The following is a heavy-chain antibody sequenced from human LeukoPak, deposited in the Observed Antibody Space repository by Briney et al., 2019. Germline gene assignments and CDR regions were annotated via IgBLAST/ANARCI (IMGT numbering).Heavy chain of an antibody. CDR3: ARVPRARAGYAYYFDY. CDR2: IIPIFGTA. Sequence: ASVKVSCKASGGTFSSYAISWVRQAPGQGLEWMGGIIPIFGTANYAQKFQGRVTITADESTSTAYMELSSLRSEDTAVYYCARVPRARAGYAYYFDYWGQGTLVTVSS. V-gene: IGHV1-69*13. D-gene: IGHD5-12*01. CDR1: GGTFSSYA. J-gene: IGHJ4*02.